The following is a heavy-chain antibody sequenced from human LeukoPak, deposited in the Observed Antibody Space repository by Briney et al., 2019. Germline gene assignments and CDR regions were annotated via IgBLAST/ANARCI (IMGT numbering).Heavy chain of an antibody. CDR3: ARHMVRGVRYGAYYFDY. CDR2: NYYSGST. D-gene: IGHD3-10*01. V-gene: IGHV4-39*01. CDR1: GGSISSSSYY. J-gene: IGHJ4*02. Sequence: PSETLSLTCTVSGGSISSSSYYWGWIRQPPGKGLEWLGRNYYSGSTYFYPSLKSHATISVDTSKNQFSLKLCSVAARATLLNYWARHMVRGVRYGAYYFDYWGQGTLVTVSS.